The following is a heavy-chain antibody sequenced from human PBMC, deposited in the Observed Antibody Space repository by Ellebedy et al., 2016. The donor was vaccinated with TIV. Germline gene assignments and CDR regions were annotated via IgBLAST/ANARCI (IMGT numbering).Heavy chain of an antibody. V-gene: IGHV3-30*03. CDR3: ARDSYSYGSIDY. CDR1: GFTFSSYG. D-gene: IGHD5-18*01. Sequence: GESLKISCAASGFTFSSYGMHWVRQAPGKGLEWVAVISYDGTNKYYPDSVKGRFTISRDNSKNTLYLQMNSLRAEDTAVYYCARDSYSYGSIDYWGQGTLVTVSS. CDR2: ISYDGTNK. J-gene: IGHJ4*02.